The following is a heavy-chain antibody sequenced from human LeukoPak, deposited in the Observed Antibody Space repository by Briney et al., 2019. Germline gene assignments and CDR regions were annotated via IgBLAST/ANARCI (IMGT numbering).Heavy chain of an antibody. Sequence: GGSLRLSCVASGFTFSSYGMSWVRQAPGKGLEWVSAISGNAADTFYADSVKGRFTISRDNSKNTLYLQMNSLRAEDTAVYYCAIESNSGSVDYWGQGTLVTVSS. V-gene: IGHV3-23*01. CDR1: GFTFSSYG. D-gene: IGHD3-10*01. CDR3: AIESNSGSVDY. J-gene: IGHJ4*02. CDR2: ISGNAADT.